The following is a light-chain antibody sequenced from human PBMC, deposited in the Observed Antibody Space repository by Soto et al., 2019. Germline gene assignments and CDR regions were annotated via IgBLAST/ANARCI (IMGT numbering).Light chain of an antibody. Sequence: QSVLTQPASVSGSPGQSITISCTGTSSDVGAYNYVSWYQQHPGKAPQLMIYDVSHRPSGVSHRFSGSKSGNTASLTISGLQAEDEADYYCGSYTTSSNYVFGTGTKVTVL. V-gene: IGLV2-14*01. CDR3: GSYTTSSNYV. CDR2: DVS. CDR1: SSDVGAYNY. J-gene: IGLJ1*01.